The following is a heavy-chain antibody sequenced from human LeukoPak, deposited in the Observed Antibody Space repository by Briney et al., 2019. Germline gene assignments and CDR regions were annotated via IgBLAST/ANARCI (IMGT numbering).Heavy chain of an antibody. CDR2: ISSSGSSI. CDR3: ARGYDSSGYYYGVANY. CDR1: GFTFSDYY. J-gene: IGHJ4*02. V-gene: IGHV3-11*04. D-gene: IGHD3-22*01. Sequence: GGSLRPSCAASGFTFSDYYMSWIRQAPVKGLEWVSDISSSGSSIYYADSVKGRFTISRDNAKKSLYLQMNSLRAEDTAVYYCARGYDSSGYYYGVANYWGQGTLVTVSS.